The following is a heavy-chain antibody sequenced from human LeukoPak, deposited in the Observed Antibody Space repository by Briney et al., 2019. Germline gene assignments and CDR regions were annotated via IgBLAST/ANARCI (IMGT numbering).Heavy chain of an antibody. Sequence: GGSLRLSCAASGFTFNTHAMSWVRHAQGTGLEWVSGINGNGASTNYSDSVKGRFTISRDNSKNTLYLQMSSLRAEDTAVYYCAKDQGYSYYYLDYWGQGTLVTVSS. CDR2: INGNGAST. D-gene: IGHD5-18*01. V-gene: IGHV3-23*01. J-gene: IGHJ4*02. CDR1: GFTFNTHA. CDR3: AKDQGYSYYYLDY.